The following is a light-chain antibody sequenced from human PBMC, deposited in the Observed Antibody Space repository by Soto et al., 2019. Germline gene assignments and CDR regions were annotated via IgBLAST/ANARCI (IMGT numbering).Light chain of an antibody. CDR1: ALPKQY. Sequence: SYALTQPPSVSASPGQTARITCSGDALPKQYAYWYQQKPGQAPVLVIYKDSERPSGIPERFSGSSSGTTVTLTISGVQAEDEADYYCQSADSSGTYVFGTGTKVTVL. J-gene: IGLJ1*01. V-gene: IGLV3-25*02. CDR3: QSADSSGTYV. CDR2: KDS.